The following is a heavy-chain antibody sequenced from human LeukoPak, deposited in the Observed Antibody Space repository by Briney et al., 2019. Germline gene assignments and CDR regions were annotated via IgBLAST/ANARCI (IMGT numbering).Heavy chain of an antibody. D-gene: IGHD3-10*01. CDR2: IKQDGSEK. CDR1: GSTFSRYW. V-gene: IGHV3-7*01. Sequence: GGSLRLSCAASGSTFSRYWMSWVRQTPEKGLEWVANIKQDGSEKNYVDSVKGRFTISRDNAKNSLYLQMISLRAEDTAVYYCASAAGWELGYWGQGTLVTVSS. J-gene: IGHJ4*02. CDR3: ASAAGWELGY.